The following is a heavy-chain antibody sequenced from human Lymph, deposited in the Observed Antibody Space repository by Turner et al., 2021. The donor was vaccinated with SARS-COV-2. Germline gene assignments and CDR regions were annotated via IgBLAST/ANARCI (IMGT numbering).Heavy chain of an antibody. CDR1: GGTFSSYA. CDR3: ARVVGGFGELGYYYYYGMDV. V-gene: IGHV1-69*10. J-gene: IGHJ6*02. CDR2: IIPILRIA. D-gene: IGHD3-10*01. Sequence: QVQLVQSGAEVKKPGSSVKVSCKASGGTFSSYAISWVRQAPGQGLEWMGGIIPILRIATYAQKFQGRVTIPADKSTSTAYMELSSLRSEDTAVFSCARVVGGFGELGYYYYYGMDVWGQGTTVTVSS.